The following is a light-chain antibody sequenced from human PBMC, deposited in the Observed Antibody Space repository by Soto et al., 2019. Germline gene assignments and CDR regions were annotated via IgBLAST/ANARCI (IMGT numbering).Light chain of an antibody. Sequence: QSALTQPRSVSGSPGQSVTISCSGTSSDVGGYSYVSWYQQRPVKAPKLMIYDVITRPSGVPDRFSGSKSGNTASLTISGLQAEDEADYFCCSYAGSYTFVFGTGTKLTVL. J-gene: IGLJ1*01. CDR3: CSYAGSYTFV. CDR1: SSDVGGYSY. CDR2: DVI. V-gene: IGLV2-11*01.